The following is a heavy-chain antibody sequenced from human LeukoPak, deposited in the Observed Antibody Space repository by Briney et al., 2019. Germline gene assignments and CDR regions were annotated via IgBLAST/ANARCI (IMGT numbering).Heavy chain of an antibody. V-gene: IGHV4-61*01. CDR2: IYYSGST. CDR3: ARMYSNYFDY. D-gene: IGHD4-11*01. Sequence: PSETLSLTCTVSGGSVSSGTYYWRWIRQPPGKGLEWIGFIYYSGSTNDNPSLKSRITISVDTSKNQFSLKLSSVTAADTAVYYCARMYSNYFDYWGQGTLVTVSS. J-gene: IGHJ4*02. CDR1: GGSVSSGTYY.